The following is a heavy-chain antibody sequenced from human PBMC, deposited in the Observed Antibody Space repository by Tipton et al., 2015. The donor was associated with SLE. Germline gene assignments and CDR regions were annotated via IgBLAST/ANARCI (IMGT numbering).Heavy chain of an antibody. J-gene: IGHJ4*02. V-gene: IGHV3-11*01. CDR3: GTDLGYSIDY. Sequence: SLRLSCAASGFTFSSYAMNWIRQAPGKGLEWLSYISSSGDTVYYAGSVGGRFTISWDNTKKSLYLQMNSLRPEDTAVYYCGTDLGYSIDYWGQGTLVTVSS. D-gene: IGHD5-18*01. CDR1: GFTFSSYA. CDR2: ISSSGDTV.